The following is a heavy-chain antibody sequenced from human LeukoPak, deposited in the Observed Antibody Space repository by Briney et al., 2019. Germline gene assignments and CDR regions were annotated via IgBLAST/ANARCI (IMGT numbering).Heavy chain of an antibody. D-gene: IGHD3-22*01. CDR2: IYYSGST. CDR1: GGSISSYY. CDR3: ARQLAYYYDSSVDY. V-gene: IGHV4-59*08. Sequence: SETLSLTCTVSGGSISSYYWSWIRQPPGKGLEWIGYIYYSGSTNYNPSLKSRVTISVDTSKNQFSLKLSSVTAADTAVYYCARQLAYYYDSSVDYWGQGTLVTVSS. J-gene: IGHJ4*02.